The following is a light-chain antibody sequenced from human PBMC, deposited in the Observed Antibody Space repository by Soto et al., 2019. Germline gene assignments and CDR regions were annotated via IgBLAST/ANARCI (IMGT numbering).Light chain of an antibody. J-gene: IGKJ1*01. CDR2: GAS. CDR1: RSVASN. V-gene: IGKV3-15*01. Sequence: ETVWTQSPATLSVSPGERVTLSCRASRSVASNLAWYQQKSGHAPRLLIYGASTRATGIPARFSGSGSGADYALTHSSLQSEDSAVYYCQQYNDWPPVTFGQGTKVQIK. CDR3: QQYNDWPPVT.